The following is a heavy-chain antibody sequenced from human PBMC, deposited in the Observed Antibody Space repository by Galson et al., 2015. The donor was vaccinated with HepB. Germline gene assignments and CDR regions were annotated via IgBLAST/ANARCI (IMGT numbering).Heavy chain of an antibody. D-gene: IGHD3-22*01. CDR3: ARGGYYDSSGYYYYYYGMDV. CDR2: ISSSSSTI. J-gene: IGHJ6*02. Sequence: SLRLSCAASGFTFSSYSMNWVRQAPGKGLEWVSYISSSSSTIYYADSVKGRFTISRDNAKNSLYLQMNSLRDEDTAVYYCARGGYYDSSGYYYYYYGMDVWGQGTTVTVSS. CDR1: GFTFSSYS. V-gene: IGHV3-48*02.